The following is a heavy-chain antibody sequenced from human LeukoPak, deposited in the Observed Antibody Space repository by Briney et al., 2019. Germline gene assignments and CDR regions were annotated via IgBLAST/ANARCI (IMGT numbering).Heavy chain of an antibody. J-gene: IGHJ3*02. CDR1: GFIFKNYA. CDR3: AKADATIGGAFDI. V-gene: IGHV3-23*01. CDR2: ISGTSDTT. D-gene: IGHD3-3*01. Sequence: PGGSLRLSCAASGFIFKNYAMRWARHAPGRGLEWVSIISGTSDTTRYGDSVRGRFTTSRDNPRNTLYLQMNSLRVDDTAVYYCAKADATIGGAFDIWGQGTMVIVSS.